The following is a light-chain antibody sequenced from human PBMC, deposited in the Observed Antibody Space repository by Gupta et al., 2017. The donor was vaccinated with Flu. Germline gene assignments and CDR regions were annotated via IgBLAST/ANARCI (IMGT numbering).Light chain of an antibody. J-gene: IGKJ4*01. Sequence: DIQMTQSPSSLSASVGDRVTITCRASQSVRSYLNWYQLKPGRAPKLLIYAASSLHSGVPSRFSGSGYGTDFTLTISSRQPEDFASYYCQQNDDSLSLTFGGGTKVDIK. V-gene: IGKV1-39*01. CDR1: QSVRSY. CDR3: QQNDDSLSLT. CDR2: AAS.